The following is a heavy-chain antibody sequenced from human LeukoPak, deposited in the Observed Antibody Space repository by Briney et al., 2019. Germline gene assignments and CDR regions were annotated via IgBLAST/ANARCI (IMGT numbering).Heavy chain of an antibody. CDR1: GFTFSSYS. V-gene: IGHV3-21*03. J-gene: IGHJ4*02. D-gene: IGHD2-2*01. Sequence: PGGSLRLSCAASGFTFSSYSMNWVRQAPGKGLEWVSSISSGSSFIYYADSVKGRFTTSRDNAKNSLYLQMNSLKTEDTAVYYCTPWDDQPVLFDYWGQGTLVTVSS. CDR2: ISSGSSFI. CDR3: TPWDDQPVLFDY.